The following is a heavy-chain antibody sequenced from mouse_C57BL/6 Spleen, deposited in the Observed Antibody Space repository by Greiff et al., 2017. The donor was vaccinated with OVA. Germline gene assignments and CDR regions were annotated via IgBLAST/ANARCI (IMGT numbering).Heavy chain of an antibody. CDR3: ARDYAMDY. V-gene: IGHV1-9*01. CDR1: GYNFTGYW. CDR2: ILPGSGST. J-gene: IGHJ4*01. Sequence: VQLQQSGAELMKPGASVKLSCKATGYNFTGYWIEWVKQRPGHGLEWIGEILPGSGSTDYTEKFQGKATFTADTSSNTAYMQLSSLTTEDSAIYYCARDYAMDYWGQGTSVTVSS.